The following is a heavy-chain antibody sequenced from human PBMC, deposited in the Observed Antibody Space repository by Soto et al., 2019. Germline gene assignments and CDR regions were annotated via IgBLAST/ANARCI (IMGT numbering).Heavy chain of an antibody. J-gene: IGHJ6*02. V-gene: IGHV4-30-4*01. CDR3: ARGPGGMDV. CDR1: GGSISSGYYY. Sequence: TSETLSLTCPVSGGSISSGYYYWSWIRQPPGKGLEWIGYIYYSGSTYYNPSLKSRVTISVDTSKNQFSLKLSSVTAADTAVYYCARGPGGMDVWGQGTTVTVSS. CDR2: IYYSGST.